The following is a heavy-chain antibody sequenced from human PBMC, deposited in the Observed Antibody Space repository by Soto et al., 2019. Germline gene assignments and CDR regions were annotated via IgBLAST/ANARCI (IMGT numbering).Heavy chain of an antibody. V-gene: IGHV6-1*01. Sequence: QVQLQLSGPGLMKPSQTLSLTCAISGDSVSSNSAGWNWVRQTPSRGLEWLGRTYYKSKWFNTSAASVTRRITINPVTSQSQFSLQLDSVTPEDPAVYYCARGAWDDVSGHYYIDVWGKGTTVTVSS. J-gene: IGHJ6*03. D-gene: IGHD5-12*01. CDR2: TYYKSKWFN. CDR1: GDSVSSNSAG. CDR3: ARGAWDDVSGHYYIDV.